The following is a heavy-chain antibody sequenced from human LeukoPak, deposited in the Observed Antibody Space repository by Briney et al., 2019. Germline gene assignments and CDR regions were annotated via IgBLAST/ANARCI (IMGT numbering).Heavy chain of an antibody. CDR1: GYSFTNYW. Sequence: GESLKISCKGSGYSFTNYWIAWVRQMPGKGLEWMGIIFPGDSDSRYGPSFQRQVTISADKSISTAYLQWSSLKASDTAMYYCARQDYGDFYFDYWGQGTLVTVSS. D-gene: IGHD4-17*01. J-gene: IGHJ4*02. CDR2: IFPGDSDS. CDR3: ARQDYGDFYFDY. V-gene: IGHV5-51*01.